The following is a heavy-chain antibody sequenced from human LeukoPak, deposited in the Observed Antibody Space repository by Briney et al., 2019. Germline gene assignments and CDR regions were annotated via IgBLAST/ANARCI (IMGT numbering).Heavy chain of an antibody. D-gene: IGHD3-9*01. J-gene: IGHJ4*02. Sequence: SETLSLTCTVSGGSISGYYWTWIRQPPGKGLEWIGEINHSGYTKYNPSLKSRVTISADTSENQFSLKLSSVTAADTAVYYCARGPPIKYDILTGYYNFDSWGQGTLVTVSS. V-gene: IGHV4-34*01. CDR2: INHSGYT. CDR3: ARGPPIKYDILTGYYNFDS. CDR1: GGSISGYY.